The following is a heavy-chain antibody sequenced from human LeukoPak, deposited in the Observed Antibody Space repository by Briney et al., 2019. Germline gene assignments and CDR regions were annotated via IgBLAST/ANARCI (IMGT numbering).Heavy chain of an antibody. D-gene: IGHD3-22*01. CDR1: GYSFTSYW. V-gene: IGHV5-10-1*01. J-gene: IGHJ6*02. Sequence: GESLRISCKGSGYSFTSYWISWVRQMPGKGLEWMGRIVSSDSYTNYTPSFQGHVTISADKSISTAYLQWSSLKASDTAMYYCARSAHTYYYDSSGYSDYYYYGMDVWGQGTTVTVSS. CDR2: IVSSDSYT. CDR3: ARSAHTYYYDSSGYSDYYYYGMDV.